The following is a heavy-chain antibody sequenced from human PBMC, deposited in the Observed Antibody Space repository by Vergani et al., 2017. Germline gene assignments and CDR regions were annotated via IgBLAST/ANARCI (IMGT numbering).Heavy chain of an antibody. CDR1: GFTFSSYW. D-gene: IGHD3-3*01. CDR3: ARAYYDFWSGYYFHYGMDV. V-gene: IGHV3-7*04. J-gene: IGHJ6*02. Sequence: VQLVESGGGVVQPGRSLRLSCAASGFTFSSYWMSWVRQAPGKGLEWVANIKQDGSEKYYVDSVKGRFTISRDNAKNSLYLQMNSLRAEDTAVYYCARAYYDFWSGYYFHYGMDVWGQGTTVTVSS. CDR2: IKQDGSEK.